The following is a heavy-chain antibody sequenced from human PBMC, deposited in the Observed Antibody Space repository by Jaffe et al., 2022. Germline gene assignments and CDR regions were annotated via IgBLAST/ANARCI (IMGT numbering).Heavy chain of an antibody. CDR1: GFIFSNYE. CDR3: ARDAVGYSYAHNLIYYFDY. J-gene: IGHJ4*02. CDR2: ISSSGGTI. Sequence: EVQLVESGGGLVQPEGSLRLSCAASGFIFSNYEMIWVRQAPGKGLEWVSSISSSGGTIYYADSVRGRCTISRDNAKNSLYLQMNSLRDEDTAVYYCARDAVGYSYAHNLIYYFDYWGQGTLVTVSS. D-gene: IGHD5-18*01. V-gene: IGHV3-48*03.